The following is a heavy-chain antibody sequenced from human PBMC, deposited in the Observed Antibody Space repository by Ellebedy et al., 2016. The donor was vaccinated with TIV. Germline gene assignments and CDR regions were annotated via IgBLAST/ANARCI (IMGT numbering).Heavy chain of an antibody. Sequence: SETLSLTXTVSGGSISSSSYYWGWIRQPPGKGLEWIGSIYYSGSTDYNASLKSRVTISVDTWKNQFSLKLSSVTAADTAVYYCARVVVMAATGWFDPWGQGTLVTVSS. V-gene: IGHV4-39*07. D-gene: IGHD2-15*01. J-gene: IGHJ5*02. CDR2: IYYSGST. CDR3: ARVVVMAATGWFDP. CDR1: GGSISSSSYY.